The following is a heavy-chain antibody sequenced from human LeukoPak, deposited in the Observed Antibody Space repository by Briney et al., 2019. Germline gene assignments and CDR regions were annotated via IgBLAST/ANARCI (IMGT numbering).Heavy chain of an antibody. J-gene: IGHJ4*02. Sequence: GASVTISCKASGYTFNNFVISWVRQAPGQGLGWVGWISPHTYTTKYAQKVQGRLTMTTDASTTTVYMELRSLRFDDTAVYFCARGQSMYYWGQGTPVTVSS. CDR1: GYTFNNFV. CDR3: ARGQSMYY. CDR2: ISPHTYTT. D-gene: IGHD3-16*01. V-gene: IGHV1-18*01.